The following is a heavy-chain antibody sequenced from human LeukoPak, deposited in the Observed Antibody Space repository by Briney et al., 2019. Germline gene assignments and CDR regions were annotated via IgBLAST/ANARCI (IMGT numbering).Heavy chain of an antibody. J-gene: IGHJ5*02. D-gene: IGHD3-16*02. V-gene: IGHV1-2*06. CDR2: INPNSGGT. CDR3: ARDLPYDYVWGSYRYTIASWFDP. Sequence: GASVKVSCKASGYTFTNYALHWVRQAPGQGLEWMGRINPNSGGTNYAQKFQGRVTMTRDTSISTAYMELSRLRSDDTAVYYCARDLPYDYVWGSYRYTIASWFDPWGQGTLVTVSS. CDR1: GYTFTNYA.